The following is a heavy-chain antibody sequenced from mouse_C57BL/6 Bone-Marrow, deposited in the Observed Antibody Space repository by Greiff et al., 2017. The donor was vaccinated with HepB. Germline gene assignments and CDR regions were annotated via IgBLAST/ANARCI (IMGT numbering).Heavy chain of an antibody. J-gene: IGHJ3*01. V-gene: IGHV1-72*01. Sequence: QQSCKASGYTFTSYWMHWVKQRPGRGLEWIGRIDPNSGGTKYNEKFKSKATLTVDKPSSTAYMQLSSLTSEDSAVYYCARPLLRYPAWFAYWGQGTLVTVSA. CDR2: IDPNSGGT. CDR1: GYTFTSYW. CDR3: ARPLLRYPAWFAY. D-gene: IGHD1-1*01.